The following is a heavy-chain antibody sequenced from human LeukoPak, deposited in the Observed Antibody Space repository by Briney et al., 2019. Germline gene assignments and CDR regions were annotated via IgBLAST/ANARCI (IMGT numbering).Heavy chain of an antibody. D-gene: IGHD6-6*01. V-gene: IGHV4-38-2*02. CDR2: IYHSGST. Sequence: SETLSLTCTVSGYPISSGYYWGWIRQPPGKGLEWIGSIYHSGSTYYNPSLKSRVTISVDTSKNQFSLKLSSVTAADTAVYYCARGGAARRSYYYYYTDVWGKGTTVTVSS. CDR3: ARGGAARRSYYYYYTDV. J-gene: IGHJ6*03. CDR1: GYPISSGYY.